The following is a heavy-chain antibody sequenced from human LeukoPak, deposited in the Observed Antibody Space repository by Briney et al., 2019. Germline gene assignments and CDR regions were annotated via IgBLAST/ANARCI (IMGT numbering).Heavy chain of an antibody. CDR1: GYSFTSYW. Sequence: GESLKISCKGSGYSFTSYWIGWVRQMPGKGLEWMGIIYPGDSDTRYSPSFQGQVTISADKSISTAYLQWSSLKASDTAMYYCARRYDSSGYYGLPAFDIWSQGTMVTVFS. CDR2: IYPGDSDT. D-gene: IGHD3-22*01. CDR3: ARRYDSSGYYGLPAFDI. J-gene: IGHJ3*02. V-gene: IGHV5-51*01.